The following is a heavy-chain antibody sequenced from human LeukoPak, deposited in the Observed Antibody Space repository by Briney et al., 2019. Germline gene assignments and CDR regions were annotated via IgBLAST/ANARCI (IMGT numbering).Heavy chain of an antibody. CDR1: GGTFSSYT. V-gene: IGHV1-69*05. J-gene: IGHJ6*03. Sequence: GASVKVSCKASGGTFSSYTISWVRQAPGQGLEWMGGIIPIFGTANYAQKFQGRVTITTDESTSTAYMELSSLRSEDTAVYYCASLRYDSSGYKIPNYYYYYMDVWGKGTTVTVSS. CDR2: IIPIFGTA. CDR3: ASLRYDSSGYKIPNYYYYYMDV. D-gene: IGHD3-22*01.